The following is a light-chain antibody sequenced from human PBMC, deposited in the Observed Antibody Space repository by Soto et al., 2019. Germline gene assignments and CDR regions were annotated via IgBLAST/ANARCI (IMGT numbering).Light chain of an antibody. CDR1: QSVSGSF. V-gene: IGKV3-20*01. CDR3: QQYGSSPSWT. Sequence: EIVLTQSPGSLSLSPGERATLSCRASQSVSGSFLAWYQHKPGQAPRLLIYDASTRLTGIPDRFSGSGSGTDFTLTISRLEPEDFALYYFQQYGSSPSWTFGQGTKVEIK. J-gene: IGKJ1*01. CDR2: DAS.